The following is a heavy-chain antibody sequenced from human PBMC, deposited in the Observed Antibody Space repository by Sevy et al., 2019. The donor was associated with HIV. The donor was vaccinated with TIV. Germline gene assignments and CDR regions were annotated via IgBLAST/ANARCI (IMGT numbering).Heavy chain of an antibody. CDR3: ARDGLAATYYYDSSGNHYGMDV. Sequence: GGSLRLSCAASGFTFSSYWMSWVRQAPGKGLEWVANIKQDGSEKYYVDSVKGRFTISRDNVKNSLYLQMNSLRAEDTAVYYCARDGLAATYYYDSSGNHYGMDVWGQGTTVTVSS. CDR2: IKQDGSEK. V-gene: IGHV3-7*01. J-gene: IGHJ6*02. D-gene: IGHD3-22*01. CDR1: GFTFSSYW.